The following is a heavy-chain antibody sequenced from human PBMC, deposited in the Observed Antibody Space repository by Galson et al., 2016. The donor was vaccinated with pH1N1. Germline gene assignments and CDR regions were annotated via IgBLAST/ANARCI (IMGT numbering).Heavy chain of an antibody. CDR3: ARGSVEGATRTDLFHI. J-gene: IGHJ3*02. CDR2: INSNSGGT. D-gene: IGHD1-26*01. V-gene: IGHV1-2*02. CDR1: GYTFIGYY. Sequence: SVKVSCKASGYTFIGYYVHWVRQAPGQGLEWMGWINSNSGGTKYAEKFQGRVTMTRDKSISTAYMELRSLRSDDTALYYCARGSVEGATRTDLFHILGQGTMVTVSS.